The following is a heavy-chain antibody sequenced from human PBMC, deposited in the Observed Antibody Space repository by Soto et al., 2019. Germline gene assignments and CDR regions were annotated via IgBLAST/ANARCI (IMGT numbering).Heavy chain of an antibody. Sequence: EVQLVESGEGVIQPGASLRLSCAASGFTVSSNYMSWVLQAPGKWLVWVSVMYSGGSTYYADSVKGLFTISRDNSKTTLYLQMNSLRAEDTAVYYCARVGNDFWSGTAFDYWGQGTKVTLSS. CDR1: GFTVSSNY. J-gene: IGHJ4*02. CDR2: MYSGGST. D-gene: IGHD3-3*01. V-gene: IGHV3-53*01. CDR3: ARVGNDFWSGTAFDY.